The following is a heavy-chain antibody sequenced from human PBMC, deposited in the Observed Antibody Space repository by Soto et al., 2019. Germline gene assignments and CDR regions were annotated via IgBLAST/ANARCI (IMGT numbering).Heavy chain of an antibody. J-gene: IGHJ6*02. Sequence: QVQLQESGPGLVKPSQTLSLTCTVSGGSISSGGYYWSWIRQHPGKGLEWIGYIYYSGSTYYNPSLKSRVNIAVDTSKNQFSLKLSSVTAADTAVYYCARDSGYSSSWKPYYYYYGMDVWGQGTTVTVSS. CDR3: ARDSGYSSSWKPYYYYYGMDV. D-gene: IGHD6-13*01. CDR1: GGSISSGGYY. V-gene: IGHV4-31*03. CDR2: IYYSGST.